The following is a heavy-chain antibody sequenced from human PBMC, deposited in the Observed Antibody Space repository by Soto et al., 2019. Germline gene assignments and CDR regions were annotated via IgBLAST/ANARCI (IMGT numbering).Heavy chain of an antibody. CDR2: IHSSGSS. D-gene: IGHD2-15*01. CDR3: ARDVNCSGGNGQEYYFDY. J-gene: IGHJ4*02. Sequence: PSETLSLTXTVSGGSFTTYYWSWIRQPAGRGLEWIGRIHSSGSSDYSPSLKSRVTMSVDTSKNQVSLKMRSVTAADTAAYYCARDVNCSGGNGQEYYFDYWGRGALVTVSS. V-gene: IGHV4-4*07. CDR1: GGSFTTYY.